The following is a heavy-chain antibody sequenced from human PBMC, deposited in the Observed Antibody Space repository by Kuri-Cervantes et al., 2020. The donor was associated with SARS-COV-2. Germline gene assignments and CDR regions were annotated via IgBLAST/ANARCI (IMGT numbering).Heavy chain of an antibody. D-gene: IGHD6-19*01. Sequence: SETLSLTCTVSGGSISSYYWSWIRQPPGKGLEWIGYIYYSGSTNYNPSLKSRVTISVDTSKNQFSLKLSSVTAADTAVYYCARGAPLPYSSGPTAAPDYYYGMDVWGQGTTVTISS. V-gene: IGHV4-59*12. CDR2: IYYSGST. CDR3: ARGAPLPYSSGPTAAPDYYYGMDV. CDR1: GGSISSYY. J-gene: IGHJ6*02.